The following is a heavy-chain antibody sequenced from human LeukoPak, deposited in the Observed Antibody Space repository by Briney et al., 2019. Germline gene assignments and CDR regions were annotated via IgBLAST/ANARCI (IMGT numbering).Heavy chain of an antibody. J-gene: IGHJ4*02. D-gene: IGHD3-10*01. CDR2: IYYSGST. Sequence: SETLSLTCTVSGGSISSSSYHWGWIRQPPGKGLEWIGTIYYSGSTHHNPSLKSRVTISVDTSKNQFSLKLSSVTAADTAVYYCASVFDPRSWPNFDYWGQGTLVTVSS. V-gene: IGHV4-39*01. CDR1: GGSISSSSYH. CDR3: ASVFDPRSWPNFDY.